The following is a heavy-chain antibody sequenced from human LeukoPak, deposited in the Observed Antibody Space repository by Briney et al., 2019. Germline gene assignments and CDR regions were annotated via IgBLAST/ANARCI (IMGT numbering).Heavy chain of an antibody. CDR2: ISAYNGNT. D-gene: IGHD3-3*01. CDR1: GYTFTSYG. Sequence: GASVKVSCKASGYTFTSYGISWVRQAPGQGLEWMGWISAYNGNTNYAQKLQGRVTMTTDTSTSTAYMELRSLRSEDTAVYYCARDGIPYDFWSGYYDGRWFDPWGQGTLVTVSS. J-gene: IGHJ5*02. V-gene: IGHV1-18*01. CDR3: ARDGIPYDFWSGYYDGRWFDP.